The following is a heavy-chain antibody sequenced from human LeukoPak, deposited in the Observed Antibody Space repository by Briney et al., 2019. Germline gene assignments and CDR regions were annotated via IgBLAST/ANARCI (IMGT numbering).Heavy chain of an antibody. CDR2: IIPIFGTA. CDR1: GGTFSSYA. Sequence: GASVKVSCKASGGTFSSYAISWVRQAPGQGLEWMGGIIPIFGTANYAQKFQGRVTITADKSTSTAYMELSSLRSEDTAVYYCARGEQPAAAGGYYYYHMDVWGKGTTVTVSS. CDR3: ARGEQPAAAGGYYYYHMDV. V-gene: IGHV1-69*06. J-gene: IGHJ6*03. D-gene: IGHD6-13*01.